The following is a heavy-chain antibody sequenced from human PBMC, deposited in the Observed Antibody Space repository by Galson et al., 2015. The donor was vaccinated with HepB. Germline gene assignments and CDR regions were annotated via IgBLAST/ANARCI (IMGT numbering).Heavy chain of an antibody. J-gene: IGHJ5*02. CDR1: GFTFSSYA. Sequence: SLRLSCAASGFTFSSYAMSWVRQAPGKGLEWVSAIGGSGGSTYYADSVKGRFTISRDNSKNTLYLQMNSLRAEDTAVYYCAKDTGSALTVNWFDPWGQGTLVTVPS. CDR3: AKDTGSALTVNWFDP. D-gene: IGHD3-10*01. V-gene: IGHV3-23*01. CDR2: IGGSGGST.